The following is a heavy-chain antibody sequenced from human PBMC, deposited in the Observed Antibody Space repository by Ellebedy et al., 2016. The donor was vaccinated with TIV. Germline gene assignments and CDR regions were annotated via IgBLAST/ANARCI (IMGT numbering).Heavy chain of an antibody. Sequence: PGGSLRLSCAASGFTFSSYGMHWVRQAPGKGLEWVANIKQDGSEKYYVDSVKGRFTISRDNAKNSLYLQMNSLRAEDTAVYYCARVITMVRGPLAYYYYGMDVWGQGTTVTVSS. V-gene: IGHV3-7*04. CDR2: IKQDGSEK. CDR1: GFTFSSYG. D-gene: IGHD3-10*01. CDR3: ARVITMVRGPLAYYYYGMDV. J-gene: IGHJ6*02.